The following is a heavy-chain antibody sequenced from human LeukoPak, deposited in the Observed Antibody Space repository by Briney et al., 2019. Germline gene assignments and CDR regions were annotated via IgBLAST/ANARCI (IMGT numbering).Heavy chain of an antibody. V-gene: IGHV3-21*01. CDR2: ISNNGFYI. CDR1: GFTLSSYT. J-gene: IGHJ3*02. Sequence: GGSLRLSCAASGFTLSSYTTNWVRQAPGKGLEWVSSISNNGFYIYNADSVKGRFVVSRDNANNSLYLQMNSLRDENTAVYYCVTDGASDIWGQGTMVTVSS. CDR3: VTDGASDI.